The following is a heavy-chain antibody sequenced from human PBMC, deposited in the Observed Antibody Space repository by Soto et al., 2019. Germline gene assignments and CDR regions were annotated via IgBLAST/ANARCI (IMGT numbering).Heavy chain of an antibody. CDR3: AKDGDYYDSSGYYPDAFDI. CDR1: GFTFSSYA. D-gene: IGHD3-22*01. Sequence: EVQLLESGGGLVQPGGSLRLSCAASGFTFSSYAMSWVRQAPGKGLEWVSAISGSGGSTYYADSVKGRFTISRDNSKNTLYLQMHSLRAEDTAVYYCAKDGDYYDSSGYYPDAFDIWGQGTMVTVSS. V-gene: IGHV3-23*01. J-gene: IGHJ3*02. CDR2: ISGSGGST.